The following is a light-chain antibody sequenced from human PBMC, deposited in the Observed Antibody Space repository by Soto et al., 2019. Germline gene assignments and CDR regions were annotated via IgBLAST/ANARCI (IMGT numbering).Light chain of an antibody. V-gene: IGKV3-20*01. CDR3: QQYGSSPT. CDR2: GAS. J-gene: IGKJ1*01. Sequence: EIVLTQSPGTLSLSPGERATLSCSASQSVSSSFLAWYQQKPGQSPRLLIYGASSRATGIPDRFSGSGSGTDFTLTISRLEPEDFAVYYCQQYGSSPTFGQGTTV. CDR1: QSVSSSF.